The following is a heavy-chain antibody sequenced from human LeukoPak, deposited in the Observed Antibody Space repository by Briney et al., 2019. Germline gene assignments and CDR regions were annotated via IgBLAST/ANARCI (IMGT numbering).Heavy chain of an antibody. D-gene: IGHD4-17*01. CDR3: TRHGSTVTEWSFPFDS. J-gene: IGHJ4*02. CDR2: IWYDGSNK. V-gene: IGHV3-33*01. Sequence: TGGSLRLSCAASGFTFSSYGMHWVRQAPGKGLEWVAVIWYDGSNKYYEDSVKGRFTISRDESKNTAYLQMNSLKTEDTAVYYCTRHGSTVTEWSFPFDSWGQGTLVTVSS. CDR1: GFTFSSYG.